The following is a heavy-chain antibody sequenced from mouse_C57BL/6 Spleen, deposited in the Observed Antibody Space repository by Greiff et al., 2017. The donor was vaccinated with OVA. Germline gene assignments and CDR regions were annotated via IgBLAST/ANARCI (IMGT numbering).Heavy chain of an antibody. J-gene: IGHJ3*01. CDR2: IYPSDSET. Sequence: QVQLQQSGAELVRPGSSVKLSCKASGYTFTSYWMDWVKQRPGQGLEWIGNIYPSDSETHYNQKFKDKATLTVDKSSSTAYMQLSSLTSEDSAVYYCARSGYYGRAWFAYWGQGTLVTVSA. V-gene: IGHV1-61*01. CDR1: GYTFTSYW. D-gene: IGHD1-1*01. CDR3: ARSGYYGRAWFAY.